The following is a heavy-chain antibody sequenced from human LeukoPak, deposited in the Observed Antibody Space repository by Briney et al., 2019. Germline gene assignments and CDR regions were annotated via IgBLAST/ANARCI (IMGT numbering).Heavy chain of an antibody. V-gene: IGHV1-18*04. D-gene: IGHD1-20*01. J-gene: IGHJ4*02. Sequence: GASVKVSCKASGYTFTGYYMHWVRQAPGQGLEWMGWISAYNGNTNYAQKLQGRVTMTTDTSTSAAYMELRSLRSDDTAVYYCARDGRYNLNYADYWGQGTLVTVSS. CDR1: GYTFTGYY. CDR2: ISAYNGNT. CDR3: ARDGRYNLNYADY.